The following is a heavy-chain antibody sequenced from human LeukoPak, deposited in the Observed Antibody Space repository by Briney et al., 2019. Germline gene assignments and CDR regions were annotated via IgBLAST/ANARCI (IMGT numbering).Heavy chain of an antibody. J-gene: IGHJ2*01. V-gene: IGHV5-51*01. CDR1: GYSFTSYW. Sequence: GESLKISCKASGYSFTSYWIGWVRQMPGKGLEWMGIIYPGDSDTRYSPSFQGQVTISVDKSITTAYLQWSSLKASDTAMYYCTRRNDWYFDLWGRGTLVTVSA. CDR3: TRRNDWYFDL. CDR2: IYPGDSDT.